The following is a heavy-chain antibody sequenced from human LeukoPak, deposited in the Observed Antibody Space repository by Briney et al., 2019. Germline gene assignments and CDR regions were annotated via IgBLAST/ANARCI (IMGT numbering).Heavy chain of an antibody. J-gene: IGHJ6*02. CDR3: ARVGCSSTSCSTNYGMDV. CDR2: IYYSGST. Sequence: SETLSLTCTVSGGSISSYYWSWIRQPPGKGLEWIGHIYYSGSTNYNPSLKSRVTISVDTSKNQFSLKVSSVAVADTAVYYCARVGCSSTSCSTNYGMDVWGQGTTVTVSS. CDR1: GGSISSYY. V-gene: IGHV4-59*01. D-gene: IGHD2-2*02.